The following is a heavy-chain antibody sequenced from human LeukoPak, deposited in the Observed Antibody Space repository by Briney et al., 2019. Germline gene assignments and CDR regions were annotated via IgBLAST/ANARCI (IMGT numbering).Heavy chain of an antibody. Sequence: ASVNISCKASGYPFSVYYMHWVRQAPGQGPEWMGWIDPNSGGTNYAQNFQGRVTMTTDTSISTAYMELSRLTSDDTAVYYCARVEHDYDDGRYFDLWGRGTLVTVSS. J-gene: IGHJ2*01. V-gene: IGHV1-2*02. D-gene: IGHD4-17*01. CDR2: IDPNSGGT. CDR3: ARVEHDYDDGRYFDL. CDR1: GYPFSVYY.